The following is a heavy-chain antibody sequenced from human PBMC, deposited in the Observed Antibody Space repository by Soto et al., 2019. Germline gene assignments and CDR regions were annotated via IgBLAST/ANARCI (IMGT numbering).Heavy chain of an antibody. V-gene: IGHV4-59*01. J-gene: IGHJ5*02. CDR3: ARDADVAAACTGLWFDP. CDR1: GGSISSYY. Sequence: QVQLQESGPGLVKPSETLSLTCTVSGGSISSYYWSWIRQPPGKGLEWIGYIYYSGSTNYNPSLKSRVTISVDTSKNQFSLKLSSVTAADTAVYYCARDADVAAACTGLWFDPWGQGTLVTVSS. CDR2: IYYSGST. D-gene: IGHD6-13*01.